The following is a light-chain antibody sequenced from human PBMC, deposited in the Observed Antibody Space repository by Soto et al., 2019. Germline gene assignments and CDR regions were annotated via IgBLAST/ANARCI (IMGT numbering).Light chain of an antibody. V-gene: IGKV3-15*01. CDR3: QQYDNWPPVT. CDR2: GAS. Sequence: EIVMTQSPATLSASPGESATLSCRASQSVSSNLAWYQQKPGQAPSLLIYGASTRATGIPARFSGSGSGTEFTLTISSLQSEDFAVYYCQQYDNWPPVTFGGGTKVDIK. J-gene: IGKJ4*01. CDR1: QSVSSN.